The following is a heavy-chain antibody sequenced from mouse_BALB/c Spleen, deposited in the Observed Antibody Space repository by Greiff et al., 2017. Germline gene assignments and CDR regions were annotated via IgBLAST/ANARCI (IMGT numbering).Heavy chain of an antibody. V-gene: IGHV5-12-1*01. D-gene: IGHD2-1*01. CDR1: GFAFSSYD. Sequence: EVQLVESGAGLVKPGGSLKLSCAASGFAFSSYDMSWVRQTPEKRLEWVAYISSGGGSTYYTDNVKGRFTISRDNANNTLYLQMSSLKSEDTAMYYCARHQYGNYDYYAMDYWGQGTSVTVSS. CDR3: ARHQYGNYDYYAMDY. J-gene: IGHJ4*01. CDR2: ISSGGGST.